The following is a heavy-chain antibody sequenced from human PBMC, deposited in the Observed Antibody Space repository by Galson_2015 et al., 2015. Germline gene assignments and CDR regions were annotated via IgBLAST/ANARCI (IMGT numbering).Heavy chain of an antibody. V-gene: IGHV1-18*01. D-gene: IGHD3-9*01. J-gene: IGHJ4*02. CDR3: ARGTNYDSLGAYYM. CDR2: ISPYNGNT. CDR1: GYTFTNYF. Sequence: SVKVSCKASGYTFTNYFITWVRQAPGQGLEWMGWISPYNGNTNYGQRFQGRVTMTTDTSTGTAYMALRSLTSDDTAVYYCARGTNYDSLGAYYMWGQGTPVTVSS.